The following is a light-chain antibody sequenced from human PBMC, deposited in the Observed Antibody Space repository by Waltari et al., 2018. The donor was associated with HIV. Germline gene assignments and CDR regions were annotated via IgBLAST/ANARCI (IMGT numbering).Light chain of an antibody. CDR1: QSVGDN. Sequence: EIVMTQSPATLSVSPGERATLSCRASQSVGDNLAWYQQKPGQSPRLLIYGASTRATGIPDRFSGSGSGTDFTLTISRLEPEDFAMFYCQQYGSSPLTFGQGTRLEIK. CDR3: QQYGSSPLT. J-gene: IGKJ5*01. V-gene: IGKV3-20*01. CDR2: GAS.